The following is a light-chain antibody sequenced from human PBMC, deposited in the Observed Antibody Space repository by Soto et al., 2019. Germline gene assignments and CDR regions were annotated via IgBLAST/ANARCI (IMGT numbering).Light chain of an antibody. CDR3: QQYISYAT. Sequence: DIQMTQSPSTLSASVGDTVTITCRASQSISSWLAWYQQKPGKAPKLLIYDASSLESGVPSRISGSGSGTEFALTISSLQPDDFATYYCQQYISYATFGQGTKVDIK. V-gene: IGKV1-5*01. CDR1: QSISSW. CDR2: DAS. J-gene: IGKJ1*01.